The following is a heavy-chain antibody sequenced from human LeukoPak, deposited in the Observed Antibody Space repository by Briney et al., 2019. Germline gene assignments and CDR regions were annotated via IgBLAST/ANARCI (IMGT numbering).Heavy chain of an antibody. D-gene: IGHD2-2*01. Sequence: GPVKFSFKASGYTFTCYYMHWVRPAPGQGLEWMGWINPNSGGTNYAQKFQGRVTMTRDTSISTAYMELSRLRSDDTAVYYCARDPAWVVVPAAISGSGYWGQGTLVTVSS. J-gene: IGHJ4*02. V-gene: IGHV1-2*02. CDR1: GYTFTCYY. CDR3: ARDPAWVVVPAAISGSGY. CDR2: INPNSGGT.